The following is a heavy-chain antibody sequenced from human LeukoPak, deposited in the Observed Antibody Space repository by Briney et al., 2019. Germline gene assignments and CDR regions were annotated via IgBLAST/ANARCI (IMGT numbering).Heavy chain of an antibody. D-gene: IGHD2-21*01. J-gene: IGHJ3*02. V-gene: IGHV4-59*01. CDR3: ARDGLIDPRAPDAFDI. CDR2: IYYSGST. Sequence: PSETLSLTCTVSGGSISSYYWSWIRQPPGKGLEWIGYIYYSGSTNYNPSLKSRVTISVDTSRNQFSLKLSSVTAADTAVYYCARDGLIDPRAPDAFDIWGQGTMVTVSS. CDR1: GGSISSYY.